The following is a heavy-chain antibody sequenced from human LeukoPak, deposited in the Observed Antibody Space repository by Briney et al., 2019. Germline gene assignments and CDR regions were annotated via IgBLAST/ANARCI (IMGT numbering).Heavy chain of an antibody. CDR3: VHGKQWLAFDS. J-gene: IGHJ4*02. CDR1: GGSISSYY. Sequence: SETLSLTCTVSGGSISSYYWSWIRQPPGMGLQWIGNTYNSGSTNYHPSLNGRVTISVDTSKNHFSRKLTSVTAADTAVYYCVHGKQWLAFDSWDQGILVTVSS. V-gene: IGHV4-4*09. CDR2: TYNSGST. D-gene: IGHD6-19*01.